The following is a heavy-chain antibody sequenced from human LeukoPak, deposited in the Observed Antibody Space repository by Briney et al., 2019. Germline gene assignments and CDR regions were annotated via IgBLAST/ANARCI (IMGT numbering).Heavy chain of an antibody. J-gene: IGHJ4*02. V-gene: IGHV4-34*01. CDR2: INHSGST. CDR1: GGSFSGYY. Sequence: SETLSLTCAAYGGSFSGYYWSWIRQPPGKGLEWIGEINHSGSTNYNPSLKSRVNISVDTSKNQFSLKLSSVTAADTAVYYCARVVRGHYDSSGYYSDYWGQGTLVTVSS. CDR3: ARVVRGHYDSSGYYSDY. D-gene: IGHD3-22*01.